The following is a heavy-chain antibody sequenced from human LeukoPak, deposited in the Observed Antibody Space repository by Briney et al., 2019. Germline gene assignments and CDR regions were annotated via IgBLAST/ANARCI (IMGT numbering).Heavy chain of an antibody. D-gene: IGHD5-12*01. CDR3: ARTSSWLAPFDY. V-gene: IGHV4-38-2*02. Sequence: PSETLSLTCTVSGYSISSGYYWGWIRQPPGKGLEWIGSIYHSGSTYYNPSLKSRVTISVDTSKNQFSLKLSSVTAADTAVYYCARTSSWLAPFDYWGQGTLVTVSS. J-gene: IGHJ4*02. CDR1: GYSISSGYY. CDR2: IYHSGST.